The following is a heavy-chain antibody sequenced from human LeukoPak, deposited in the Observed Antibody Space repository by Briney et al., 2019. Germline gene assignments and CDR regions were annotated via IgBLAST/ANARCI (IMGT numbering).Heavy chain of an antibody. CDR2: IGSDGNGR. D-gene: IGHD1-26*01. CDR3: ARVRGGAANLDL. V-gene: IGHV3-74*01. Sequence: GGSLILSCAASGFTFSSDWMHWVRQAPGKGLVWVSRIGSDGNGRSYADSVKGRFTISRDNAKNTLFLQMTSLRVEDTAVYYCARVRGGAANLDLWGRGTLVTVSS. CDR1: GFTFSSDW. J-gene: IGHJ2*01.